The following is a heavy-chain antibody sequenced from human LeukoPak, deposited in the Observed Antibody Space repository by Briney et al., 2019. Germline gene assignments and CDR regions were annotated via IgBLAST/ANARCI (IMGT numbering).Heavy chain of an antibody. CDR3: AKDRTEWLFPNWFDP. D-gene: IGHD3-3*01. V-gene: IGHV3-30*02. CDR1: GFTFSSYG. CDR2: IRYDGSNK. Sequence: GGSLRLSCAASGFTFSSYGMHWVRQAPGKGLEWVAFIRYDGSNKYYADSVKGRFTISRDNSKNTLYLQMNSLRAEDTAVYYCAKDRTEWLFPNWFDPWGQGTLVTVSS. J-gene: IGHJ5*02.